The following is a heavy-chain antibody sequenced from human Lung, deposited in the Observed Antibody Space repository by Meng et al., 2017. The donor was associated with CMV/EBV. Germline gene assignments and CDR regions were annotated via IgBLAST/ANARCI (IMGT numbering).Heavy chain of an antibody. Sequence: TFSTDGMHWVRQATGKGLEWVAVISYDGRNKNYADSVKGRFTISRDDSKNTLYLLMNSLRAEDTAVYYCARDPTQYYYDTSGYYPDSWGQGTLVTVSS. CDR3: ARDPTQYYYDTSGYYPDS. V-gene: IGHV3-30*04. J-gene: IGHJ4*02. CDR2: ISYDGRNK. D-gene: IGHD3-22*01. CDR1: TFSTDG.